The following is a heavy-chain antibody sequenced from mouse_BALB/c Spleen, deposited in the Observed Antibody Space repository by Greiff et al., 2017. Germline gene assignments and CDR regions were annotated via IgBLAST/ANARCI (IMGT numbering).Heavy chain of an antibody. D-gene: IGHD2-10*02. CDR3: AREEEYGNYVWFAY. CDR2: IWAGGST. Sequence: QVQLQQSGPGLVAPSQSLSITCTVSGFSLTSYGVHWVRQPPGKGLEWLGVIWAGGSTNYNSALMSRLSISKDNSKSQVFLKMNSLQTDDTAMYYCAREEEYGNYVWFAYWGQGTLVTVSA. CDR1: GFSLTSYG. V-gene: IGHV2-9*02. J-gene: IGHJ3*01.